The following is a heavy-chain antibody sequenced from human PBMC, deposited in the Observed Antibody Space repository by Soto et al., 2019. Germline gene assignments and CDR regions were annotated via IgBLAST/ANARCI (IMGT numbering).Heavy chain of an antibody. D-gene: IGHD3-10*01. J-gene: IGHJ4*02. CDR1: GFTFSNAW. Sequence: EVQLVESGGGLVKPGGSLRLSCAASGFTFSNAWMSWVRQAPGKGLEWVGRIKRTSDGGTTDYAAHLKGRFSISRNDSNATLYLQMNRLKTEDTAVYYCTTGTTTIIRVDYWGQGTLVTVSS. CDR2: IKRTSDGGTT. V-gene: IGHV3-15*01. CDR3: TTGTTTIIRVDY.